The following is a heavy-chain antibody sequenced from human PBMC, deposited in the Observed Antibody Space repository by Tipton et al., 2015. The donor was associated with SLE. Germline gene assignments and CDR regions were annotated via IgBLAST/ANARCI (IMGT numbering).Heavy chain of an antibody. CDR1: GFTFSDHD. D-gene: IGHD2-21*01. CDR3: ARGGAHCGGSCFFFDY. CDR2: IGISGET. V-gene: IGHV3-13*01. Sequence: SLRLSCAASGFTFSDHDVYWVRHSAGKGLEWVSGIGISGETHFPDSVRGRFTASRDNAKNSFHLQMNNVRVEDTAVYYCARGGAHCGGSCFFFDYWGQGTLVTV. J-gene: IGHJ4*02.